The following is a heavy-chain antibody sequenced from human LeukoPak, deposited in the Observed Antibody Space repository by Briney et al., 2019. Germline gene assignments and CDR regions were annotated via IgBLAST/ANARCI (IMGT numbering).Heavy chain of an antibody. CDR2: IYPGDSDT. D-gene: IGHD2-2*01. CDR1: GYSFTSYW. J-gene: IGHJ5*02. Sequence: GGSLRLSCKGSGYSFTSYWIGWVRQMPGKGLEWMGIIYPGDSDTRYSPSFQGQVTISADKSISTAYLQWSSLEASDTAMYYCARLVPIVVVPAADNWFDPWGQGTLVTVPS. V-gene: IGHV5-51*01. CDR3: ARLVPIVVVPAADNWFDP.